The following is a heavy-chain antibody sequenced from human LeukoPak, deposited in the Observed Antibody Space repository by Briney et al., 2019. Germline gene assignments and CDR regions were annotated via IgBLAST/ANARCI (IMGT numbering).Heavy chain of an antibody. J-gene: IGHJ3*02. Sequence: GESLMISCKGSGYSFTSYWISWVRQMPGKGLEWMGRIDPSDSYTYYSPSFQGHVTISADKSISTAHLQWSSLKASDTAMYYCARHSGPLEALDIWGQGTMVTDSS. CDR3: ARHSGPLEALDI. CDR2: IDPSDSYT. V-gene: IGHV5-10-1*01. CDR1: GYSFTSYW. D-gene: IGHD6-13*01.